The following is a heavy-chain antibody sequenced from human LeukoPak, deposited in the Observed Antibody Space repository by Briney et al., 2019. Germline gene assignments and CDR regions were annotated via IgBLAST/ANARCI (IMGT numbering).Heavy chain of an antibody. Sequence: ASVKVSCKASGYTFTSYGISWVRQAPGQGLEWMGWTSAYNGNTNYAQKLQGRVTMTTDTSTSTAYMELRSLRSDDTAVYYCARRYSYESWFDPWGQGTLVTVSS. CDR3: ARRYSYESWFDP. D-gene: IGHD5-18*01. CDR1: GYTFTSYG. CDR2: TSAYNGNT. V-gene: IGHV1-18*01. J-gene: IGHJ5*02.